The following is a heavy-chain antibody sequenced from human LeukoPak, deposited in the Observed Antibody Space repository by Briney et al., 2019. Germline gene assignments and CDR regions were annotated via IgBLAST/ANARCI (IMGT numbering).Heavy chain of an antibody. J-gene: IGHJ3*02. Sequence: PSQTLSLTCTVCAGSISSGSYYWSWIRQPAGKGLEWIGRIYTSGSTNYNPSLKSRVTISVDTSKHQRSLKLSSVTAADTAVYYCARVPYDFWSGYYGAFDIWGQGTMVTVSS. D-gene: IGHD3-3*01. CDR1: AGSISSGSYY. V-gene: IGHV4-61*02. CDR3: ARVPYDFWSGYYGAFDI. CDR2: IYTSGST.